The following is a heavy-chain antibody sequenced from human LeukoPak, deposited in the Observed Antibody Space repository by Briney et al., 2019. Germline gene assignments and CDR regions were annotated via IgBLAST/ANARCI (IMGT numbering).Heavy chain of an antibody. CDR3: ARAGYCSGGSCPNWFDP. V-gene: IGHV1-18*01. Sequence: ASVKVSCKASGYTFTSYGISWVRQAPGQGLAWMGWISAYNGNTNYAQKLQGRVTMTTDTSTSTAYMELRSLRSDDTAVYYCARAGYCSGGSCPNWFDPWGQGTLVTVSS. CDR1: GYTFTSYG. D-gene: IGHD2-15*01. J-gene: IGHJ5*02. CDR2: ISAYNGNT.